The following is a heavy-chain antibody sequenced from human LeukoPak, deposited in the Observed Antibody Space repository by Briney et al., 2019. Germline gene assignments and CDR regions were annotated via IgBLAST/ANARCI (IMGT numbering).Heavy chain of an antibody. CDR2: IYYSGST. D-gene: IGHD3-16*01. CDR1: GGSISSYY. Sequence: PSETLSLTCTVSGGSISSYYWSWIRQPPGKGLEWIGYIYYSGSTNYNPSLKSRVTISVDTSKNQFSLKLSSVTAADTAVYYCAWGPDAFDIWGQGTMVTVSS. J-gene: IGHJ3*02. CDR3: AWGPDAFDI. V-gene: IGHV4-59*08.